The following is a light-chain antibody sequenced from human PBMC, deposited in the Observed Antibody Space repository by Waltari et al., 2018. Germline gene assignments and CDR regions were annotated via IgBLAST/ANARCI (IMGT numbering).Light chain of an antibody. CDR2: LAS. Sequence: DVVLTQSPDSLAASLGERATITCRSSQSLLYGSNNKNDLAWYQQEPGQPPRLLFDLASTRQPGVPDRFSASGSGTDFSLTVGRLQAEDVALYYCQQYVSAPPTFGGGTKVEIK. CDR1: QSLLYGSNNKND. J-gene: IGKJ4*01. V-gene: IGKV4-1*01. CDR3: QQYVSAPPT.